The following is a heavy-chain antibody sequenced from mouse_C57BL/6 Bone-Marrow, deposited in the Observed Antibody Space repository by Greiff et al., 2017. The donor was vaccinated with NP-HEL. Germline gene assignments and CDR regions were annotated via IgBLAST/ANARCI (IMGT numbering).Heavy chain of an antibody. CDR1: GYTFTSYW. J-gene: IGHJ3*01. V-gene: IGHV1-69*01. CDR3: ARPYDGLAWFAY. D-gene: IGHD2-10*01. CDR2: IDPSDSYT. Sequence: VQLQQPGAELVMPGASVKLSCKASGYTFTSYWMHWVKQRPGQGLEWIGEIDPSDSYTNYNQKFKGKSTLTVDKSSSTAYMQLSSLTSEDSAVYYCARPYDGLAWFAYWGQGTLVTVSA.